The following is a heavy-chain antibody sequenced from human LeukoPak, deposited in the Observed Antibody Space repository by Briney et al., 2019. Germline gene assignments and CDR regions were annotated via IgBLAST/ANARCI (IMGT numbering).Heavy chain of an antibody. CDR1: GYTFTSYY. Sequence: ASVKVSCKASGYTFTSYYMHWVRQAPGQGLEWMGIINPSGGSTSYAQKFQGRVTMTRDMSTSTVYMELSSLRSEDTAVYYCAGDGSSGDSSGYLGSYWGPGTLVTVSS. V-gene: IGHV1-46*01. CDR2: INPSGGST. CDR3: AGDGSSGDSSGYLGSY. J-gene: IGHJ4*02. D-gene: IGHD3-22*01.